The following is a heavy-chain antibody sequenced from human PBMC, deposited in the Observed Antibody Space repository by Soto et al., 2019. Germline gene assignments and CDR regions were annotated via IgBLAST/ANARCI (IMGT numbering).Heavy chain of an antibody. CDR2: IYSSGSP. D-gene: IGHD1-26*01. CDR1: VGSFIVYY. V-gene: IGHV4-59*01. Sequence: PSETRSLTCTISVGSFIVYYWSWIRQSTGQGLEWIVYIYSSGSPYYNPSLRSRVTISADTSKNQISLKLTSPTAADTAVYYCARGVGSSPPQYWGRGTLVTVSS. J-gene: IGHJ4*02. CDR3: ARGVGSSPPQY.